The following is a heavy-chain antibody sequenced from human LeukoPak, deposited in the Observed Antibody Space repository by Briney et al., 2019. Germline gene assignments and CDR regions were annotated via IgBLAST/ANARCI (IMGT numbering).Heavy chain of an antibody. J-gene: IGHJ3*02. CDR1: GFTFSSYW. CDR3: ARDCGSDCSQAFDI. Sequence: GGSLRLSCAASGFTFSSYWMHWVRQAPGKGLVWVSRINSDGSTTSYADSVMGRFTISRDNAKNSLYLQMNSLRVEDTAVYYCARDCGSDCSQAFDIWGQGTMVTVSS. V-gene: IGHV3-74*01. CDR2: INSDGSTT. D-gene: IGHD2-21*02.